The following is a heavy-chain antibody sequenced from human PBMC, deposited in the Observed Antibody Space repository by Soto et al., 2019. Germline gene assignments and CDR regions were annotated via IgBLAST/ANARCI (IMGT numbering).Heavy chain of an antibody. Sequence: GSLRLSCAASGITFSSHAMSWVRQAPGKGLEWVSLISGSGGNTNYADSVRGRFTISRDNSKKTVYLQMNSLRADDTAVYYCAKGKANSVFGVDTLFDYWGQGTLVTVSS. CDR1: GITFSSHA. CDR3: AKGKANSVFGVDTLFDY. J-gene: IGHJ4*02. CDR2: ISGSGGNT. D-gene: IGHD3-3*01. V-gene: IGHV3-23*01.